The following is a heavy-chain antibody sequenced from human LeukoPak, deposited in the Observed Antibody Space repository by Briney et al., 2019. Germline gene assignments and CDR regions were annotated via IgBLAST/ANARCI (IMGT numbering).Heavy chain of an antibody. J-gene: IGHJ5*02. Sequence: SVKVSCKASGGTFSRYAISWVRQAPGQGLEWMGGISPIFGTVNYAQKFQGRVTITADESTSTAYMELRSLRSDDTAIYFCARDLGDDLTTVTSGNWFDPWGQGTLVTVSS. CDR1: GGTFSRYA. CDR2: ISPIFGTV. CDR3: ARDLGDDLTTVTSGNWFDP. D-gene: IGHD4-17*01. V-gene: IGHV1-69*01.